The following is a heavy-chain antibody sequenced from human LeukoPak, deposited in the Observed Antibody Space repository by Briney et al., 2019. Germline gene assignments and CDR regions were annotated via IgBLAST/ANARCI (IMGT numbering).Heavy chain of an antibody. CDR3: ARDGSGWYGRPVNVDAFKI. J-gene: IGHJ3*02. CDR2: IYTSGST. Sequence: PSQTLSLTCTVSGGSISSGSYYWSWIRQPAGKGLEWIGRIYTSGSTNYNPSLKSRVTISVDTSKNQFSLKLSSVTAADTAVYFCARDGSGWYGRPVNVDAFKIWGQGTMVTVSS. CDR1: GGSISSGSYY. V-gene: IGHV4-61*02. D-gene: IGHD6-19*01.